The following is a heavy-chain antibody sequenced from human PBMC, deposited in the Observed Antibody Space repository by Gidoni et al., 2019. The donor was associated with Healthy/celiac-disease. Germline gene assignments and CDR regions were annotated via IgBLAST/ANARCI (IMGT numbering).Heavy chain of an antibody. CDR3: AKETAVAGTPRGIQLHPVYGMDV. CDR1: EFTFDDYA. D-gene: IGHD6-19*01. V-gene: IGHV3-9*01. J-gene: IGHJ6*02. CDR2: ISWNSGSR. Sequence: EVQLVESGGGLVQPGRSLRLSCAASEFTFDDYAMHWVRQAPGKGLEWVSGISWNSGSRGYADSVKGRFTISRDNAKNSLYLQMNSLRAEDTALYYCAKETAVAGTPRGIQLHPVYGMDVWGQGTTVTVSS.